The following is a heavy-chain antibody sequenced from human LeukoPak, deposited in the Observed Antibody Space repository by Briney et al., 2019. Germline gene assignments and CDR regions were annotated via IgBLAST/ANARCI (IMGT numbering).Heavy chain of an antibody. D-gene: IGHD6-13*01. CDR2: ISSSSSTI. Sequence: GGSLRLSCAASGFTFSSYSMNWVRQAPGKGLEWVSYISSSSSTIYYADSVKGRFTISRDNAKNSLYLQMNSLRDEDTAVYYCAREAPDSSSGEPGGAFDIWGQGTMVTVSS. CDR3: AREAPDSSSGEPGGAFDI. J-gene: IGHJ3*02. CDR1: GFTFSSYS. V-gene: IGHV3-48*02.